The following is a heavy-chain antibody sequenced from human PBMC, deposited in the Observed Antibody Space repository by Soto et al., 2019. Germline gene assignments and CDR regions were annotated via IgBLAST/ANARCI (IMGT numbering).Heavy chain of an antibody. J-gene: IGHJ4*02. Sequence: EVPLVQSGAEVKKPGESLKISCKGSGYSFTSYWIGWVRQMPGKGLEWMGIIYPGDSDTRYSPSFQGQVTISADKSMSTAYLPWSSLKAPDSVMFYCARCWGRSIVVSGAYGYWGQGTLVTVSS. CDR2: IYPGDSDT. CDR1: GYSFTSYW. D-gene: IGHD6-19*01. CDR3: ARCWGRSIVVSGAYGY. V-gene: IGHV5-51*01.